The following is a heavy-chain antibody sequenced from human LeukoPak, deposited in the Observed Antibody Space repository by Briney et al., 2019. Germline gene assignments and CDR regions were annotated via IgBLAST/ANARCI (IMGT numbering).Heavy chain of an antibody. V-gene: IGHV1-24*01. CDR2: FGPEDGET. D-gene: IGHD1-26*01. CDR3: ATDLRYSGSYYGPLDY. J-gene: IGHJ4*02. CDR1: GYTLTELS. Sequence: ASVKVSCKVSGYTLTELSMHWVRQAPGKGLEWMGGFGPEDGETIYAQKFQGRVTMTEDTSTDTAYMELSSLRSADTAVYYCATDLRYSGSYYGPLDYWGQGTLVTVSS.